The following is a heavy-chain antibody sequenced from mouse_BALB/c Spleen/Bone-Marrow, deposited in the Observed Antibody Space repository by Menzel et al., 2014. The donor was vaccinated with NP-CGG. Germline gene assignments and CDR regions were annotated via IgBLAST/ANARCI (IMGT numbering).Heavy chain of an antibody. J-gene: IGHJ1*01. CDR3: KKLSDFDA. V-gene: IGHV1S53*02. CDR2: ISPGHGDI. D-gene: IGHD1-1*02. Sequence: QVQLKESAAELVKSGDSVKLSCKASGYTFNDHATPWVKPTPEHGLEWIGYISPGHGDIRYNDPIKGKATLTADKSSSTDYMQLNSMTSEDSAVYFYKKLSDFDAWGAGTTVTVSS. CDR1: GYTFNDHA.